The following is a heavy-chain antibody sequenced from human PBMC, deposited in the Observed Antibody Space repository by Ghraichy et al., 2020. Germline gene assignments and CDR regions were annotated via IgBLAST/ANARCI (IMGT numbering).Heavy chain of an antibody. V-gene: IGHV3-30-3*01. CDR2: ISYDGSNK. Sequence: LSLTCAASGFTFSSYAMHWVRQAPGTGLEWVAVISYDGSNKYYADSVKGRFTISRDNSKNTLYLQMNSLRAEDTAVYYCAVGATLFDYWGQGTLVTVSS. CDR3: AVGATLFDY. D-gene: IGHD1-26*01. J-gene: IGHJ4*02. CDR1: GFTFSSYA.